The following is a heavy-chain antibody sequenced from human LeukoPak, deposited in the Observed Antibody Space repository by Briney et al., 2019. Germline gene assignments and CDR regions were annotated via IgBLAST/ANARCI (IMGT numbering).Heavy chain of an antibody. CDR1: GFTFSTHG. D-gene: IGHD5-12*01. J-gene: IGHJ6*02. V-gene: IGHV3-30*02. CDR3: AKSDYSGYGLHYGMDV. Sequence: GGSLRLSCAASGFTFSTHGMHWVRQAPGKGLEWVAFIQFDGSNKYFLESVKGRFTISRDNSMTTVYLQMNGLRAEDTAVYYCAKSDYSGYGLHYGMDVWGQGTTVTVSS. CDR2: IQFDGSNK.